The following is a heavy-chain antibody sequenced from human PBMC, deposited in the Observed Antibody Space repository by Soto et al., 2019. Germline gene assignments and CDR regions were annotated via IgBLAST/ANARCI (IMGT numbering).Heavy chain of an antibody. V-gene: IGHV4-31*03. D-gene: IGHD6-6*01. CDR1: GASVSSGTYY. J-gene: IGHJ4*02. Sequence: NPSETLSLTCNVSGASVSSGTYYWSWIRQHPGKGLEWIGNIYYTGSTYYNPSLRSRVTISEDTSKNQFSLKLSSVTAADTAVYYCARDPRGFDSWGQGTLVTVSS. CDR3: ARDPRGFDS. CDR2: IYYTGST.